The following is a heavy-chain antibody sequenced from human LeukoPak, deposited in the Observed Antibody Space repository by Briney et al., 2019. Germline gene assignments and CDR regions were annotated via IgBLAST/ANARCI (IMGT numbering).Heavy chain of an antibody. Sequence: SETLSLTCTVSGGSISSYYWSWIRQPPGKGLEWIGYIYYSGSTNYNPSLKSRVTISVDTSKNQFSLKLSSVTAADTAVYYCAGAIQRYCSSTSCYYDAFDIWGRGTMVTVSS. CDR3: AGAIQRYCSSTSCYYDAFDI. CDR2: IYYSGST. J-gene: IGHJ3*02. CDR1: GGSISSYY. D-gene: IGHD2-2*01. V-gene: IGHV4-59*01.